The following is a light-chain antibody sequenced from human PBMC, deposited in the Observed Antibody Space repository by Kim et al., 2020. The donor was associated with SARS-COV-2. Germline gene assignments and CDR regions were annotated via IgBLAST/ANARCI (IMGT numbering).Light chain of an antibody. Sequence: SPEERATVSCRASQSVSSSYLAWYQQKPGQAPRLLIYGASSRASGIPDRFSGSGSGTDFTLTISRLEPEDVAVYYCQQYGSSPRTFGQGTKVDIK. CDR3: QQYGSSPRT. V-gene: IGKV3-20*01. J-gene: IGKJ1*01. CDR1: QSVSSSY. CDR2: GAS.